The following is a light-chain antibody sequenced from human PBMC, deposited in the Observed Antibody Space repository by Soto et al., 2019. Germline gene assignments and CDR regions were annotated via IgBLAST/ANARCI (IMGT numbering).Light chain of an antibody. CDR1: SSDVGGYNY. J-gene: IGLJ2*01. CDR2: EVS. CDR3: SSYAGSVL. Sequence: QSVLTQPPSASGSPGQSVTISCTGTSSDVGGYNYVSWYQQHPGKAPKLMIFEVSKRPSGVPDRLSGSKSGNTASLTVSGLQAEDEADYYCSSYAGSVLFGGGTKVTVL. V-gene: IGLV2-8*01.